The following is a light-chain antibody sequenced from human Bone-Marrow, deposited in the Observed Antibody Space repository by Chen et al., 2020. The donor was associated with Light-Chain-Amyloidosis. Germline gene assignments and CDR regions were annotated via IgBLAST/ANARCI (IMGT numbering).Light chain of an antibody. Sequence: QSALTQPPSASGSPGQSVAISCTGTSSDVSVYDSVSWYQQHPGKAPKLMIYEVTKRPSGVPDRFSGSKSGSTASLTVSGLQAEDEADYYCHSYAGNNNWVFGGGTKLTVL. CDR3: HSYAGNNNWV. J-gene: IGLJ3*02. CDR2: EVT. CDR1: SSDVSVYDS. V-gene: IGLV2-8*01.